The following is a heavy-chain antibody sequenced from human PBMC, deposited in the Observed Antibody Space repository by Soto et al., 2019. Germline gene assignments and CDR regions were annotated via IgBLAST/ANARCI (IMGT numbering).Heavy chain of an antibody. CDR1: GFSFSIYC. V-gene: IGHV3-33*01. D-gene: IGHD6-19*01. J-gene: IGHJ4*02. CDR3: ARETRSGSYKTFDH. CDR2: IWTDGSNK. Sequence: GGSLRLSCAASGFSFSIYCMHWVRQAPGKGLEWVAVIWTDGSNKYYADSVKGRFTIYRDNSKNTLYLQMNSLRAEDTAVYYCARETRSGSYKTFDHWGQGTLVTVSS.